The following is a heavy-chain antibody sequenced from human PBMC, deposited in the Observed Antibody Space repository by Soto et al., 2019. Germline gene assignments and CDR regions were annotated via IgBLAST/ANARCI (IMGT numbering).Heavy chain of an antibody. Sequence: EEQLVESGGGLVQPGGSLTLSCAASGFTFSKYGMNWVRQAPGKGLEWVAFISSSNSPTYHADSVKGRFTISRDNAKNSLYLQMNSLRAEDTAVYYCAWFRFLDFRCVEFIDYWGQGTLVTVSS. CDR2: ISSSNSPT. D-gene: IGHD3-3*01. V-gene: IGHV3-48*01. J-gene: IGHJ4*02. CDR1: GFTFSKYG. CDR3: AWFRFLDFRCVEFIDY.